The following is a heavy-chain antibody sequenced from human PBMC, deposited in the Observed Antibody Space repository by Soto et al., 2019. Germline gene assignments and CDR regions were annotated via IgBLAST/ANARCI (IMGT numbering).Heavy chain of an antibody. Sequence: EVQMVESGGGLVQPGGSLRLTCAGSGFTFSIYNMDWVRQAPGKGLEWISYITNTGETIYYADSVRGRFTISRDNAKNALFLQMNSLRDEETAVYYCARDGDRAYDMDVWGQGTTVTVSS. J-gene: IGHJ6*02. CDR3: ARDGDRAYDMDV. CDR1: GFTFSIYN. V-gene: IGHV3-48*02. CDR2: ITNTGETI. D-gene: IGHD1-26*01.